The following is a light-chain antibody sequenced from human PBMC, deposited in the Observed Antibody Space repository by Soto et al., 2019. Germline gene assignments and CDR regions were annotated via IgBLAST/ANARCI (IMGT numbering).Light chain of an antibody. CDR2: WAS. CDR1: QSVLYSSNNKNY. J-gene: IGKJ1*01. Sequence: DIVMTQSPDFLAVSLGERATINCKSSQSVLYSSNNKNYLAWYQQKAGQPPKLLIYWASTRESGVSDRFSGSGSGTDFTLTISSLQAEDVAVYYCQQYYSTPRTFGQGTKVEIK. CDR3: QQYYSTPRT. V-gene: IGKV4-1*01.